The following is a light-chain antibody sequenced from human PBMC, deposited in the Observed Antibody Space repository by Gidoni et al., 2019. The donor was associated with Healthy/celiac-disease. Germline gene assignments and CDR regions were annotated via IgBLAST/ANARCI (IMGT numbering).Light chain of an antibody. Sequence: QLVLTQSPSASASLGASVKLTCTLSSGHSSYAIAWHQQQPEKGPRYLMKLNSDGSHSKGDGIPDRFSGSSSGAERYLTISSLQSEDEADYYCQTWGTCGVFGGGTKLTVL. CDR1: SGHSSYA. CDR2: LNSDGSH. V-gene: IGLV4-69*01. J-gene: IGLJ3*02. CDR3: QTWGTCGV.